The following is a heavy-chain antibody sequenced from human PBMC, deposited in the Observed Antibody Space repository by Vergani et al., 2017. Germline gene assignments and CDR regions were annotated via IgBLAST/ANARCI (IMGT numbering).Heavy chain of an antibody. CDR3: ARASLRALVGYYYYMDV. J-gene: IGHJ6*03. D-gene: IGHD3-16*02. CDR2: IYTSGST. V-gene: IGHV4-61*02. CDR1: GGSISSGSYY. Sequence: QVQLQESGPGLVKPSQTLSLTCTVSGGSISSGSYYWSWIRQPAGKGLEWIGRIYTSGSTNYNPSLKSRVTISVDTSKNQFSLWVNSVTAADTAVYFCARASLRALVGYYYYMDVWGKGKTVVVSS.